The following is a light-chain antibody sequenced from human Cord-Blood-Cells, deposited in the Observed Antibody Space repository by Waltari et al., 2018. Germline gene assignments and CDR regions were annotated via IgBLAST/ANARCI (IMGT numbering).Light chain of an antibody. V-gene: IGLV2-14*01. CDR3: SSYTSSSTWV. CDR1: SSDVGGYNY. Sequence: QSALTQPASVSGSPGQSITISCTGTSSDVGGYNYVSWYQQHPGKAPTIMIYDVTKRPSGVSNRFSGSKSGNTASLTISGLQAEDEADYYCSSYTSSSTWVFGGGTKLTVL. J-gene: IGLJ3*02. CDR2: DVT.